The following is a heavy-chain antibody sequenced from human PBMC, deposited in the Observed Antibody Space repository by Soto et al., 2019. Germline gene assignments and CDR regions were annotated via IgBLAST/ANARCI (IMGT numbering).Heavy chain of an antibody. Sequence: QVQLVQSGAEVKKPGSSVKVSCKASGGTFSSYAISWVRQAPGQGLEWMGGIIPIFGTANYAQKFQGRVTTTAXXTXRXADMGLSSLRSEDTAVYYCARERVGDYGGNRGYFDLWGRGTLVTVSS. CDR1: GGTFSSYA. CDR3: ARERVGDYGGNRGYFDL. CDR2: IIPIFGTA. J-gene: IGHJ2*01. V-gene: IGHV1-69*12. D-gene: IGHD4-17*01.